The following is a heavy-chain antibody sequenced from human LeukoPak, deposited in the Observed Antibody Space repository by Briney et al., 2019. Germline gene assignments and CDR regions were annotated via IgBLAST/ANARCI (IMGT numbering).Heavy chain of an antibody. CDR3: ARDLGRLSGGYCSGGSCYGALGY. V-gene: IGHV3-48*03. CDR2: ISSSGSTI. D-gene: IGHD2-15*01. CDR1: GFTFSSYE. J-gene: IGHJ4*02. Sequence: GGSLRLSCAASGFTFSSYEMNWVRQAPGKGLEWVSYISSSGSTIYYADSVKGRFTICRDNAKNSLYLQMNSLRAEDTAVYYCARDLGRLSGGYCSGGSCYGALGYWGQGTLVTVSS.